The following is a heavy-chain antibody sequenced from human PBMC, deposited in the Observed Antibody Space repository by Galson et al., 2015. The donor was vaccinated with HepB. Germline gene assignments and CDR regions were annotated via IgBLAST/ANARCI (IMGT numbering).Heavy chain of an antibody. V-gene: IGHV3-9*01. CDR1: GFTFGDYA. J-gene: IGHJ4*02. Sequence: SLRLSCAASGFTFGDYAMNWVRQAPGKGLEWVSGTSWNSGRIGYADSVKGRFTISRDNAKNSLYLQMNSLRAEDTALYYCAKDMWAYSTYFAPFDSWGQGTLVTVSS. D-gene: IGHD4-11*01. CDR3: AKDMWAYSTYFAPFDS. CDR2: TSWNSGRI.